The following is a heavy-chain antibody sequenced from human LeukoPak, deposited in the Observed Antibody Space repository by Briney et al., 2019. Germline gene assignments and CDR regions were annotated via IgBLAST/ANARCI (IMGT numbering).Heavy chain of an antibody. J-gene: IGHJ6*02. V-gene: IGHV3-33*01. D-gene: IGHD3-3*01. Sequence: PGRSLRLSCAASGFTFSSYGIHWVRQAPGKGLEWVAVIWYDGSNKYYADSVKGRFTISRDNSKNTLYLQMNSLRAEDTAVYYCARSLTIFGVVHYYYGMDVWGQGTTVTVSS. CDR3: ARSLTIFGVVHYYYGMDV. CDR1: GFTFSSYG. CDR2: IWYDGSNK.